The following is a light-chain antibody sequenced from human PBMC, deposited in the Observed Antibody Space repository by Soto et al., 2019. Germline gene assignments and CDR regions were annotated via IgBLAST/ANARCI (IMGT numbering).Light chain of an antibody. CDR2: VAS. J-gene: IGKJ2*01. Sequence: DIQMTQSLSSLSASVGDRVTITCRASQSISNSLSWYQQKPGKAPKFLIYVASTLQRGVPSRFSRSGSGTDFTLTISRLQPEDVATYYCQQTFSPPFPFGPGTKLEIK. CDR1: QSISNS. CDR3: QQTFSPPFP. V-gene: IGKV1-39*01.